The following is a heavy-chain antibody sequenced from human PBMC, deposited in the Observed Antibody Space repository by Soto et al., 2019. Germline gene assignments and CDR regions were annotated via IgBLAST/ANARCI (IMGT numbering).Heavy chain of an antibody. CDR2: IFYDGYT. J-gene: IGHJ4*02. Sequence: QLQLQESGPGLVKPSETLSLTCTVSGDSISGSPYFWGWIRQPPGKGLEWIASIFYDGYTYYTPSLXXRAVVSVDTSKSQCSRKPTSVAAADTGIYFGARLQAAVPHYWGQGTLVIVSS. CDR1: GDSISGSPYF. V-gene: IGHV4-39*01. D-gene: IGHD6-13*01. CDR3: ARLQAAVPHY.